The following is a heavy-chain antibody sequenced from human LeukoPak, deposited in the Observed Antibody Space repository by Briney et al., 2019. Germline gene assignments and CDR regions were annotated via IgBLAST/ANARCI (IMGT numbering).Heavy chain of an antibody. D-gene: IGHD2-8*02. J-gene: IGHJ4*02. CDR2: ISGSGGST. Sequence: PGGSLRLSCAASGFTFSSYAMNWVRQAPGKGLEWVSAISGSGGSTYYADSVKGRFTISRDNSKSTLSLQMNSLRVEDTAIYYCATYRQVLLPFESWGQGTLVTVSS. CDR3: ATYRQVLLPFES. V-gene: IGHV3-23*01. CDR1: GFTFSSYA.